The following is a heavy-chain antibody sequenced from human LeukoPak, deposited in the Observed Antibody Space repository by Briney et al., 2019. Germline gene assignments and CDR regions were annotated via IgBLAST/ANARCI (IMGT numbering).Heavy chain of an antibody. CDR1: GYTFTKYY. D-gene: IGHD2-15*01. J-gene: IGHJ5*02. Sequence: ASVKVSCKASGYTFTKYYMFWVRQAPGQGLEWMGRINPSSGGTDYAQKFQGRVTMTRDTSISTAYMELSRLRSDDTAMYYCARGYCSGGSCYSVENWFDPWGQGTLVTVSS. CDR2: INPSSGGT. V-gene: IGHV1-2*06. CDR3: ARGYCSGGSCYSVENWFDP.